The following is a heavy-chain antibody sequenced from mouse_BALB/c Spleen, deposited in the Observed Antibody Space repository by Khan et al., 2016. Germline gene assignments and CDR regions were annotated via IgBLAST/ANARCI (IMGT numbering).Heavy chain of an antibody. CDR1: GYTFNNYW. V-gene: IGHV1-9*01. Sequence: QVRLQQSGAELMKPGASVKISCKATGYTFNNYWIEWVKKRPGHGLEWIGDILPGSGNSNYNENLKGKATFTADTSSNTAYMQLSSLTSDDSAVYYCARAWYSMDYWGQGTSVTVSS. J-gene: IGHJ4*01. CDR3: ARAWYSMDY. CDR2: ILPGSGNS.